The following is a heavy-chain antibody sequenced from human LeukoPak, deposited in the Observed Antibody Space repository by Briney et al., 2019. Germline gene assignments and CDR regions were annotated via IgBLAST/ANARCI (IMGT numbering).Heavy chain of an antibody. CDR3: ARDTGRYDSSGYYGY. Sequence: ASVKVSCKASGYTFTSYYMHWVRQAPGQGLEWMGMINPSGGSTSYAQKFQGRVTMTRDTSTSTVYMELSSLRSEDTAVYYCARDTGRYDSSGYYGYWGQGTLVTVPS. V-gene: IGHV1-46*01. J-gene: IGHJ4*02. D-gene: IGHD3-22*01. CDR1: GYTFTSYY. CDR2: INPSGGST.